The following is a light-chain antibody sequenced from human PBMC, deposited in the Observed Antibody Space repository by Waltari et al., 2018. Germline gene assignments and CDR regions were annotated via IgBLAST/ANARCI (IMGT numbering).Light chain of an antibody. CDR3: NSYTGGISWV. Sequence: QSALTQPASVSGSPGQSITISCPGLSSYIGYYNYFSWYQLHPGRAHRLMAYDVNKRPSGVSNRFSASKSGNTASLTISGLQAEDEAHYYCNSYTGGISWVFGTGTKVTVL. V-gene: IGLV2-14*03. J-gene: IGLJ1*01. CDR2: DVN. CDR1: SSYIGYYNY.